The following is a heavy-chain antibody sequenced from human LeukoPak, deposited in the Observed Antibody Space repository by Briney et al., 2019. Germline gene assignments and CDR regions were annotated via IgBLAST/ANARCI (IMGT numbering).Heavy chain of an antibody. J-gene: IGHJ6*03. CDR1: GGSINYYY. CDR3: ARDSRYSDTSGYYYSHYYMDV. V-gene: IGHV4-59*01. Sequence: PSETLSLICTVSGGSINYYYWSWIRQPPGKGLEYIGYVYSRGSTNYNPSLKSRVTMSVDTSKNQFSLKLSSVTAADTAVYYCARDSRYSDTSGYYYSHYYMDVWGKGTTVTVSS. D-gene: IGHD3-22*01. CDR2: VYSRGST.